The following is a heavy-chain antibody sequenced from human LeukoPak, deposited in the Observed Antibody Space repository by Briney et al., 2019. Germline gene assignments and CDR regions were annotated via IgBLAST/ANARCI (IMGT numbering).Heavy chain of an antibody. CDR2: VSGSGGST. Sequence: PGGSLRLSCAASVVTFISYAMSSVRQAPGEGRECVSAVSGSGGSTYYVESVKGRFTISRDNSKNTLYLQMKSLRAEDTAVYYCAKSRGRWLQFFPGDYWGQGTLVTVSS. CDR3: AKSRGRWLQFFPGDY. V-gene: IGHV3-23*02. D-gene: IGHD5-24*01. CDR1: VVTFISYA. J-gene: IGHJ4*02.